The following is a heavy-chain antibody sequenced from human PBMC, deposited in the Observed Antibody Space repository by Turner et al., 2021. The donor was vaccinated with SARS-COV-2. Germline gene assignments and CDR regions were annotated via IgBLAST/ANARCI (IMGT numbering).Heavy chain of an antibody. D-gene: IGHD4-17*01. CDR1: GSTFSSYY. V-gene: IGHV1-46*01. CDR3: ARDPRVPAVTNVNDAFDI. CDR2: FNPSGGGT. Sequence: QVQLVQSGAEAKKPGASVKISCRPSGSTFSSYYIHWVRQAPGQGLGWMGIFNPSGGGTSYAQNFQDRVTMTSDTSTSTVYMELSSLGSEDTAVYYCARDPRVPAVTNVNDAFDIWGQGTMVTVSS. J-gene: IGHJ3*02.